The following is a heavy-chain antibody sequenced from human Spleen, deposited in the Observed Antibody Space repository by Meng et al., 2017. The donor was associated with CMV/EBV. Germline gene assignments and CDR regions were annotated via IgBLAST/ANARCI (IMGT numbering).Heavy chain of an antibody. J-gene: IGHJ6*02. CDR3: ARERYLVPAASPDYYYYGMDV. Sequence: YYMHWMRQAPGQGLEWMGWINPETGDANYAQKFQGRVTMTRDTFITTAYMEVSRLRSDDTAVYYCARERYLVPAASPDYYYYGMDVWGQGTTVTVSS. CDR1: YY. CDR2: INPETGDA. V-gene: IGHV1-2*02. D-gene: IGHD2-2*01.